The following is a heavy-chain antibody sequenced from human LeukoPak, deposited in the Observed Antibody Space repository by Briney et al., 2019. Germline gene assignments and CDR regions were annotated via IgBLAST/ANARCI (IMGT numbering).Heavy chain of an antibody. CDR3: ARLCLVEVRGVYYDRDI. Sequence: GGSLRLSCAASGFTFSNYDMNWVRQAPGKGLEWVSSISSSSSYIYYADSVKGRFTISRDNAKNSLYLQMNSLRAEDTAVYYCARLCLVEVRGVYYDRDIWGQGTMVTVSS. D-gene: IGHD3-10*01. CDR2: ISSSSSYI. J-gene: IGHJ3*02. CDR1: GFTFSNYD. V-gene: IGHV3-21*01.